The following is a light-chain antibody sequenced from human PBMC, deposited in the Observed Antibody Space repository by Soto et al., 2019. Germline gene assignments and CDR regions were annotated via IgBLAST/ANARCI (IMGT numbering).Light chain of an antibody. V-gene: IGLV2-8*01. CDR2: EVN. Sequence: QSALTQPPSASGSPGQSVTISCTGTFSDVGGYNYVSWHQQHPGKAPKLMIYEVNKRPSGVPDRFSGSKSGNTASLTVSGLQTEDEADYYCSSYADSNNVLFGGGTKLTVL. CDR3: SSYADSNNVL. CDR1: FSDVGGYNY. J-gene: IGLJ2*01.